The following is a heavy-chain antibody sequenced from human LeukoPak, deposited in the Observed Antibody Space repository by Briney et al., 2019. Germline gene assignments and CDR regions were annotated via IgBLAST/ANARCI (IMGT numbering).Heavy chain of an antibody. V-gene: IGHV1-69*13. Sequence: ASVKVSCKASGGTFSSNAISWVRQAPGQGLEWMGGIIPIFGTANYAQKFQGRVTITADESTSTAYMELSSLRSEDTAVYYCARGTFGSGSSLYYMDVWGKGTTVTISS. J-gene: IGHJ6*03. CDR2: IIPIFGTA. CDR1: GGTFSSNA. CDR3: ARGTFGSGSSLYYMDV. D-gene: IGHD3-22*01.